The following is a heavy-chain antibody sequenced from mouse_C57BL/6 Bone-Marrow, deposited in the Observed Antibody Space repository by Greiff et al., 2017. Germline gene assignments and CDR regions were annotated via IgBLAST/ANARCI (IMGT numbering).Heavy chain of an antibody. Sequence: DVKLVESGGDLVKPGGSLKLSCAASGFTFSSYGMSWVRQTPDKRLEWVATISSGGSYTYYPDSVKGRFTISRDNAKNTLYLQMSSLKSEDTAMYYCARHHYGNYPLFDYWGQGTTLTVSS. V-gene: IGHV5-6*02. D-gene: IGHD2-1*01. CDR3: ARHHYGNYPLFDY. J-gene: IGHJ2*01. CDR2: ISSGGSYT. CDR1: GFTFSSYG.